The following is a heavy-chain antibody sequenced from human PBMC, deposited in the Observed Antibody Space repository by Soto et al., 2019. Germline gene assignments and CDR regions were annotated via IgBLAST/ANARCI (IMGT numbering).Heavy chain of an antibody. Sequence: ASVKVSCKASGYTFTVYYMRWVRQAPGQGLEWMGWINPNSGGTNYAQKFQGWVTMTRDTSISTAYMELSRLRSDDTAVYYCARGRDSSWYSMTDYWGQGTLVTVSS. V-gene: IGHV1-2*04. CDR3: ARGRDSSWYSMTDY. J-gene: IGHJ4*02. D-gene: IGHD6-13*01. CDR2: INPNSGGT. CDR1: GYTFTVYY.